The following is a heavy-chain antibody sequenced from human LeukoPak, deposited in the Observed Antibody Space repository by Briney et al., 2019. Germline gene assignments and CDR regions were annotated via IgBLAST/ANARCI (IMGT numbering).Heavy chain of an antibody. V-gene: IGHV3-48*01. Sequence: TGGSLRLSCVASEFTFSSYSMIWVRQATGKGVEWIAYISNGSGNRYYADSVKGRFTISRDNAKNLLYLQMNNLRADDTAVYYCARAAKWEFYHYYMDVWGKGTTVAVSS. CDR3: ARAAKWEFYHYYMDV. D-gene: IGHD1-26*01. J-gene: IGHJ6*03. CDR2: ISNGSGNR. CDR1: EFTFSSYS.